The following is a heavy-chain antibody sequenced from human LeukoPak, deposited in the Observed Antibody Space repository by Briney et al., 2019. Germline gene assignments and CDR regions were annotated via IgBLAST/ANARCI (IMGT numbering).Heavy chain of an antibody. CDR1: GGSISSYY. J-gene: IGHJ3*02. Sequence: SETLSLTCTVSGGSISSYYWSWIRQPPGKGLEWIGYIYYSGSTNYNPSLKSRVTISVDTSKNQFSLKLSSVTAADTAVYYCARGGSYLVSDAFDIWGQGTMVTVSS. CDR2: IYYSGST. CDR3: ARGGSYLVSDAFDI. D-gene: IGHD1-26*01. V-gene: IGHV4-59*01.